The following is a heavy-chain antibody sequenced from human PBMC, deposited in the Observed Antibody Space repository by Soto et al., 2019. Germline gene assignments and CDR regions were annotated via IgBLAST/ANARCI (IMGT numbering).Heavy chain of an antibody. CDR1: GGTFSSYA. V-gene: IGHV1-69*13. J-gene: IGHJ6*02. Sequence: GASVKVSCKASGGTFSSYAISWVRQAPGQGLEWMGGIIPIFGTANYAQKFQGRVTITADESTSTAYMELGSLRSEDTAVYYCASGAWSGGSTHEYYYGMDVWGQGTAVTRSS. D-gene: IGHD2-15*01. CDR3: ASGAWSGGSTHEYYYGMDV. CDR2: IIPIFGTA.